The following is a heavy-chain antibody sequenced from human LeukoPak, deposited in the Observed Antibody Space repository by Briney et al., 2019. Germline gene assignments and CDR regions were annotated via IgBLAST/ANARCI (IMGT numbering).Heavy chain of an antibody. D-gene: IGHD5-18*01. J-gene: IGHJ4*02. CDR1: DGSVSSGSYY. V-gene: IGHV4-61*01. Sequence: SETLYLTCTVTDGSVSSGSYYWGWIRQPPVYGLEWIGYIYYSGSTNYNPSLKSRVTISVDTSKNQFSLKLSSVTAADTAVYYCARDSGDTAMVTFDYWGQGTLVTVFS. CDR2: IYYSGST. CDR3: ARDSGDTAMVTFDY.